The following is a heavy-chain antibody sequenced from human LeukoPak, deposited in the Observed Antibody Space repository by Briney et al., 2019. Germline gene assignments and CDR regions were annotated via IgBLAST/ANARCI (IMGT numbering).Heavy chain of an antibody. V-gene: IGHV3-7*01. Sequence: GGSLRLSCAASGFTFDDYGMSWVRQAPGKGLEWVANIKQDGSEKYYVDSVKGRFTISRDNAKTSLYLQMNSLRAEDTAVYYCARVSPKDAFDIWGQGTMVTVSS. CDR1: GFTFDDYG. CDR3: ARVSPKDAFDI. J-gene: IGHJ3*02. CDR2: IKQDGSEK.